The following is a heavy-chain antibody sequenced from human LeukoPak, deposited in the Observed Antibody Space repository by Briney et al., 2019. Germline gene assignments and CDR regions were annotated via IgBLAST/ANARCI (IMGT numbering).Heavy chain of an antibody. V-gene: IGHV4-39*07. Sequence: PSETLSLTCSVSGGSFNSSTYYWGWIRQPPGKGLEWIGSVSYSGSTYCNPSLKSRVTISIDTSKNQFSLKLSSVTAADTAVYYCARANWGLPWVLDLWGRGTLVAVSS. CDR1: GGSFNSSTYY. D-gene: IGHD7-27*01. CDR3: ARANWGLPWVLDL. J-gene: IGHJ2*01. CDR2: VSYSGST.